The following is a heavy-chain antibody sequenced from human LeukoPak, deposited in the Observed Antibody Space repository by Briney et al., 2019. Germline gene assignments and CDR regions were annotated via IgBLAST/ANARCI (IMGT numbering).Heavy chain of an antibody. V-gene: IGHV3-30*02. CDR2: IRYDGSNK. CDR3: AKGMTTGYYFDY. D-gene: IGHD4-17*01. Sequence: GGSLRLSCAASGFTFSSYGMHWVRQAPGKGLEWVAFIRYDGSNKYYADSVKGRFTISRDNSKNTLYLQMSSLRAEDTAVYYCAKGMTTGYYFDYWGQGTLVTVSS. CDR1: GFTFSSYG. J-gene: IGHJ4*02.